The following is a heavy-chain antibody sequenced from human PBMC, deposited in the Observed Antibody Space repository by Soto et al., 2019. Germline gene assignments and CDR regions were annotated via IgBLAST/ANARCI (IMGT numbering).Heavy chain of an antibody. J-gene: IGHJ5*02. CDR3: ARGLDRNGGYSSSAYWFDP. CDR1: GGSFSGYY. V-gene: IGHV4-34*01. Sequence: SETLSLTCAVYGGSFSGYYWSWIRQPPGKGLEWIGEINHSGSTNYNPSLKSRVTISVDTSKNQFSLKLSSVTAADTAVYYCARGLDRNGGYSSSAYWFDPWGQGTLVTVSS. D-gene: IGHD6-6*01. CDR2: INHSGST.